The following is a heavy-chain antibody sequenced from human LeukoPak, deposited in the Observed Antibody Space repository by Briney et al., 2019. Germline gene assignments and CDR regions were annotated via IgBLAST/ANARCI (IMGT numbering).Heavy chain of an antibody. CDR2: MFYGGTN. D-gene: IGHD6-13*01. J-gene: IGHJ4*01. V-gene: IGHV4-39*01. CDR3: ARQLPTAAADTRGYFGY. Sequence: SETLSLTCSVSGGSISNADYHWGWIRQAPGKGLEWIGSMFYGGTNHYNPSLKSRATISVDTSKNQFSLKLTSVTAADAAIYSCARQLPTAAADTRGYFGYWGQGAVVTVSS. CDR1: GGSISNADYH.